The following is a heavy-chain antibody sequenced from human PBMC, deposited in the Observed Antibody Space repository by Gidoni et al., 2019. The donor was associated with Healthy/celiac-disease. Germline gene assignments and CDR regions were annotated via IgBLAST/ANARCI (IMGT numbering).Heavy chain of an antibody. J-gene: IGHJ4*02. V-gene: IGHV3-30*04. D-gene: IGHD3-22*01. CDR2: ISYDGSNK. CDR1: GFTFSSYA. CDR3: ARAHRPFYDSSGYWYYFDY. Sequence: QVQLVESGGGVVQPGRSLRLSCAASGFTFSSYAMHWVRQAPGKGLEWVAVISYDGSNKYYADSVKGRFTISRDNSKNTLYLQMNSLRAEDTAVYYCARAHRPFYDSSGYWYYFDYWGQGTLVTVSS.